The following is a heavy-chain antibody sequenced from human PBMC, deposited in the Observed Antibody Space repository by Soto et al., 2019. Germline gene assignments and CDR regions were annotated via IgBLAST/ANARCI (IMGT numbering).Heavy chain of an antibody. V-gene: IGHV4-31*03. CDR2: VYYSGAT. CDR1: GDSMATGGHY. D-gene: IGHD3-16*01. Sequence: SETLSLTCTVSGDSMATGGHYYNWIRQVPGKGLEWIGYVYYSGATHYTPSLRARATISRDTSKNQFSLRLISVTAADTALYYCARDKDLQPTVWGFWGQGIQVTVSS. J-gene: IGHJ4*02. CDR3: ARDKDLQPTVWGF.